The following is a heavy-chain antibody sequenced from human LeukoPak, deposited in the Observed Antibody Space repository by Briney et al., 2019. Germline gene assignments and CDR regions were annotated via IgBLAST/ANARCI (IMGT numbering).Heavy chain of an antibody. CDR2: INSEGTNT. V-gene: IGHV3-74*01. CDR3: ARGGLEPFDI. Sequence: GGSLRLSCATSGFTFSSYWMHWVRQAPGQGLAWVSRINSEGTNTYHAASVEGRFTISRDDARNTLYLQMHSLRVEDTAVYYCARGGLEPFDIWGQGTMVTVSS. J-gene: IGHJ3*02. D-gene: IGHD1-1*01. CDR1: GFTFSSYW.